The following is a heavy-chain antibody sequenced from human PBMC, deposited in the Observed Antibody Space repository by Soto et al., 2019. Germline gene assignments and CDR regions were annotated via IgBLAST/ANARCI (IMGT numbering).Heavy chain of an antibody. CDR3: GSRYDLGDS. CDR1: GGTFSRYT. V-gene: IGHV1-69*02. CDR2: IIPILGIA. J-gene: IGHJ4*02. Sequence: QVQLVQSGAEVKKPGSSVKVSCKASGGTFSRYTISWVRQAPGQGRVWMGRIIPILGIANYAQKFQGRVTMSADKPTNTSYMELSSLRSEDTPVYCCGSRYDLGDSWGQGTLVTVSS. D-gene: IGHD3-3*01.